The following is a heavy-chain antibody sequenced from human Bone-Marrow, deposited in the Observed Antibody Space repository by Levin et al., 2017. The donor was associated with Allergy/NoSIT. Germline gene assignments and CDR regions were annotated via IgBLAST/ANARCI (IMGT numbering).Heavy chain of an antibody. D-gene: IGHD1-26*01. J-gene: IGHJ6*02. CDR3: SGYFYYHYGMDV. CDR2: ISADGGST. CDR1: GFPFNRYA. V-gene: IGHV3-23*01. Sequence: LSLTCAASGFPFNRYAMTWVRQAPGEGLEWVSGISADGGSTYYADSVKGRFTISRDNSRNTVYLQMNSLRGEDTASYYCSGYFYYHYGMDVWGQGTTVAVSS.